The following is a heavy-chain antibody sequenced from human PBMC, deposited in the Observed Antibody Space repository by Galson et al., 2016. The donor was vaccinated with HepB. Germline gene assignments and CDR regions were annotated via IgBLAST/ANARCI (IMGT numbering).Heavy chain of an antibody. J-gene: IGHJ4*02. D-gene: IGHD2/OR15-2a*01. CDR3: ARDVQYRFDS. V-gene: IGHV1-18*01. CDR1: GSTLTESS. Sequence: SAKVSCKVSGSTLTESSVHWVRQAPGQGLEWMGWISTYSGDTKYAQNFQGGLTLTTDSSTTTAYMELRSLRFDDTAMYYCARDVQYRFDSWGQGTLVTVSS. CDR2: ISTYSGDT.